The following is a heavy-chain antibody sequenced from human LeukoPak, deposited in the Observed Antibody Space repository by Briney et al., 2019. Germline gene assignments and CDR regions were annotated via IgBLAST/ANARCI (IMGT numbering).Heavy chain of an antibody. V-gene: IGHV3-23*01. CDR3: ARGSGALDY. D-gene: IGHD3-16*01. CDR1: GFTFSSYA. J-gene: IGHJ4*02. CDR2: ISGGGGST. Sequence: GGSLRLSCAASGFTFSSYAMSWVRQAPGKGLEWVSAISGGGGSTHYADSVKGRFTISRDNSKNTLYLQMNSLRAEDTAVYYCARGSGALDYWGQGTLVTVSS.